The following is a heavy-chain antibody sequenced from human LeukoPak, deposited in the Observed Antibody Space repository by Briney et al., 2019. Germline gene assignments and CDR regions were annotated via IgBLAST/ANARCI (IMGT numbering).Heavy chain of an antibody. CDR3: ARNHYSSSSDY. CDR2: ISIYNGNT. J-gene: IGHJ4*02. V-gene: IGHV1-18*04. D-gene: IGHD6-6*01. CDR1: GYTFTIYG. Sequence: ASVKVSCKASGYTFTIYGISWVRQAPGQGLEWMGWISIYNGNTNYAEKIQGRVTMTTDTSTNTAFMELRSLRSDDTAMYYCARNHYSSSSDYWGQGTLVTVSS.